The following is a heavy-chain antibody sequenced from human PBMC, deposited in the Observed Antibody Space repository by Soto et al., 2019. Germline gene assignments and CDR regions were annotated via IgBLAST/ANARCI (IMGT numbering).Heavy chain of an antibody. CDR2: INSDGSST. J-gene: IGHJ4*02. D-gene: IGHD3-22*01. CDR3: ARVKKARYYDSSGYPPPFDY. CDR1: GFTFGRYW. Sequence: GGSLRLSCAASGFTFGRYWMHWVRQAPGKGMVWVSRINSDGSSTSYADSVKGRFTISRDNAKNTLYQQMNSLRAEDTAVYYCARVKKARYYDSSGYPPPFDYWGQGTLVTVSS. V-gene: IGHV3-74*01.